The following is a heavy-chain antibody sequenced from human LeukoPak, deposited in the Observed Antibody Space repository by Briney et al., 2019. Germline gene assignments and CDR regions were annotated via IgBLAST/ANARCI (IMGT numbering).Heavy chain of an antibody. CDR1: TFTFSPAW. D-gene: IGHD4-17*01. CDR3: TTDVPFFYGDGAFDT. CDR2: VKSETDGEAT. J-gene: IGHJ3*02. V-gene: IGHV3-15*01. Sequence: GVSLTLSCAGYTFTFSPAWMAWVRQAPGEGRVCMSRVKSETDGEATDYAATVKGRFTISRAGSKTTLYLQMNSLKTEDTAVYYCTTDVPFFYGDGAFDTWGQGTMVTVSS.